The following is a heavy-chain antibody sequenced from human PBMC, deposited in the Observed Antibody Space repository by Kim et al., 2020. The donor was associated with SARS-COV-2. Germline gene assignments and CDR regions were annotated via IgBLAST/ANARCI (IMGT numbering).Heavy chain of an antibody. Sequence: YGGPTRYAESVKGRFTISRDDSKSIAYLQMNSLKTEDTAVYYCTREYQLDYWGQGTLVTVSS. V-gene: IGHV3-49*02. J-gene: IGHJ4*02. D-gene: IGHD2-2*01. CDR3: TREYQLDY. CDR2: YGGPT.